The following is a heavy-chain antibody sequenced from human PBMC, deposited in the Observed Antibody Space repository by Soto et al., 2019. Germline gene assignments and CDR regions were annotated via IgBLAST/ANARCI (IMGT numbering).Heavy chain of an antibody. CDR1: GYTFTNYA. CDR2: INAGNGDT. J-gene: IGHJ5*02. D-gene: IGHD3-3*01. V-gene: IGHV1-3*01. CDR3: ARDPYYDFWSGSNWFDP. Sequence: ASVKVSCKASGYTFTNYAMHWVRQAPGQRLEWMGWINAGNGDTKYSQNFQGRVTITRDTSASTAYMELSSLRSEDTAVYYCARDPYYDFWSGSNWFDPWGQGTLVTVSS.